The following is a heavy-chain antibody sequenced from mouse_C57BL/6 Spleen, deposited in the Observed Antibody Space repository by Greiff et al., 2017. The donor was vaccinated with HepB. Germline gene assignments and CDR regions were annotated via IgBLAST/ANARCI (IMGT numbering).Heavy chain of an antibody. CDR1: GYTFTDYY. CDR2: INPNNGGT. Sequence: VQLQQSGPELVKPGASVKISCKASGYTFTDYYMNWVKQSHGKSLEWIGDINPNNGGTSYNQKFKGKATLTVDKSSSTAYMELRSLTSEDSAVYYCARRGSKGGYFDVWGTGTTVTVSS. J-gene: IGHJ1*03. D-gene: IGHD1-3*01. CDR3: ARRGSKGGYFDV. V-gene: IGHV1-26*01.